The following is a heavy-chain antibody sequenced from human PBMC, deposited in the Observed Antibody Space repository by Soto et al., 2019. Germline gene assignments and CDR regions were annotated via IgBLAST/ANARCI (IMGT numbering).Heavy chain of an antibody. D-gene: IGHD3-22*01. Sequence: QVQLVQSGAEVKKPGASVKVSCRASGYTFTNFGVTWVRRAPGQGLEWMGWISAYTDTPNYAQKFQGRVTMTIDTSTSPAYMDLRSLTSDVTAVYYCARVSMPFYSHSSGQYYNDYWGQGTLVTVSS. J-gene: IGHJ4*02. CDR3: ARVSMPFYSHSSGQYYNDY. CDR1: GYTFTNFG. V-gene: IGHV1-18*01. CDR2: ISAYTDTP.